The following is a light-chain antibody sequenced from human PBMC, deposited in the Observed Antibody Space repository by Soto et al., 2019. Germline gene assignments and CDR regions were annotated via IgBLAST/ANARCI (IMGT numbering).Light chain of an antibody. J-gene: IGKJ1*01. CDR3: QQHSHWPPWT. Sequence: EIVWTQAPATLSLSQGERATLSWQASQSVSSCYLAWYQQKPGQAPRLLIYGASNRATGIPARFSGSGSGTDFTLTISNLEPEDFAVYYCQQHSHWPPWTFGQGTKVDIK. CDR1: QSVSSCY. CDR2: GAS. V-gene: IGKV3-11*01.